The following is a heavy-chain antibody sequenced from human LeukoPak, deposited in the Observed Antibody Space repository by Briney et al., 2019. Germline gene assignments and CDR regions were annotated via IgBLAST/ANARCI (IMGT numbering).Heavy chain of an antibody. CDR1: GFTFSSYA. V-gene: IGHV3-23*01. J-gene: IGHJ6*03. Sequence: SGGSLRLSCAASGFTFSSYAMSWVRQAPGKGLEWVSAISGSGGSTYYADSVKGRFTISRDNSKNTLYLQMNSLRAEDTAVYYCATQPGYMAYYYYYMDVWGKGTTVTVSS. CDR2: ISGSGGST. CDR3: ATQPGYMAYYYYYMDV. D-gene: IGHD5-18*01.